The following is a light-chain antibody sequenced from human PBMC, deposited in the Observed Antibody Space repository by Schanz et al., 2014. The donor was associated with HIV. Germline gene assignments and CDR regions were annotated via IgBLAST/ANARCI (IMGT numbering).Light chain of an antibody. CDR3: SSYISGNTWV. J-gene: IGLJ3*02. CDR1: SSDVGGYNY. V-gene: IGLV2-14*01. CDR2: EVT. Sequence: QSALTQPASLSGSPGQSITISCTGTSSDVGGYNYVSWYQQHPGKAPKLMIYEVTKRPSGVSNRVSGSKSGNTASLAISDLQAEDEADYYCSSYISGNTWVFGGGTKLTVL.